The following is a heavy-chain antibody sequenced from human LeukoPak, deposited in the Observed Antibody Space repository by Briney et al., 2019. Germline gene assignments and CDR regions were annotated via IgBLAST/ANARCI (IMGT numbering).Heavy chain of an antibody. J-gene: IGHJ4*02. Sequence: GGSLRLSCAASGLTFSNAWMNWVRQAPGKGLEWVAVIWYDGSNKYYADSVKGRFTISRDNSKNTLYLQMNSLRAEDTAVYYCAREWSRLYDFWSGYYDWGQGTLVTVSS. V-gene: IGHV3-33*08. CDR2: IWYDGSNK. CDR1: GLTFSNAW. CDR3: AREWSRLYDFWSGYYD. D-gene: IGHD3-3*01.